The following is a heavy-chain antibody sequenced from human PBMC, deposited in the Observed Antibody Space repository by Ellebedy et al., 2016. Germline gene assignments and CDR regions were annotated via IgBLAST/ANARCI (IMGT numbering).Heavy chain of an antibody. J-gene: IGHJ4*02. CDR1: GGSISSSSYY. Sequence: SETLSLTXTVSGGSISSSSYYWGWIRQPPGKGLEWIGSIYYSGSTYYNPSLKSRVTISVDTSKNQFSLKLSSVTAADTAVYYCARDTGTLFDYWGQGTLVTVSS. CDR3: ARDTGTLFDY. D-gene: IGHD1-1*01. CDR2: IYYSGST. V-gene: IGHV4-39*07.